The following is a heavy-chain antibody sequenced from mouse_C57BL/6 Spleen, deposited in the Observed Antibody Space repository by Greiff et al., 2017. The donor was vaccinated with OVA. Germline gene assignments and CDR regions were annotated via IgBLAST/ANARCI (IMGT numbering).Heavy chain of an antibody. V-gene: IGHV1-64*01. J-gene: IGHJ2*01. CDR2: IHPNSGST. Sequence: VQLQQSGAELVKPGASVKLSCKASGYTFTSYWMHWVKQRPGQGLEWIGMIHPNSGSTNYNEKFKSKATLTVDKSSSTAYMQLSSLTSEDSAVYYCARRDYGNYVGYWGQGTTLTVSS. CDR3: ARRDYGNYVGY. CDR1: GYTFTSYW. D-gene: IGHD2-1*01.